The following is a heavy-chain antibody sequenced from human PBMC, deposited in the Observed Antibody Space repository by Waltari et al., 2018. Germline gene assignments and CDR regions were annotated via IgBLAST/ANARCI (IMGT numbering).Heavy chain of an antibody. J-gene: IGHJ4*02. CDR1: GGSFSGYY. CDR2: INHSGST. CDR3: ARHPLVGAIDY. V-gene: IGHV4-34*01. D-gene: IGHD1-26*01. Sequence: QVQLQQWGAGLLKPSETLSLTCAVYGGSFSGYYWSWIRQPPGTGLEWIGEINHSGSTNCNPSLKSRVTISVDTSKNQFSLKLSSVTAADTAVYYCARHPLVGAIDYWGQGTLVTVSS.